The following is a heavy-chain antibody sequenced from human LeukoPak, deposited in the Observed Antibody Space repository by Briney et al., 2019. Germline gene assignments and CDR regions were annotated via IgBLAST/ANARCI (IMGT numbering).Heavy chain of an antibody. CDR1: GGSISSYY. J-gene: IGHJ3*02. V-gene: IGHV4-59*01. CDR3: ARESYDSSGYDAFDI. D-gene: IGHD3-22*01. CDR2: IYYSGST. Sequence: AETLSLTCTVSGGSISSYYWSWIRQPPGKGLEWIGYIYYSGSTNYNPSLKSRVTISVDTSKNQFSLKLSSVTAADTAVYYCARESYDSSGYDAFDIWGQGTVVTVSS.